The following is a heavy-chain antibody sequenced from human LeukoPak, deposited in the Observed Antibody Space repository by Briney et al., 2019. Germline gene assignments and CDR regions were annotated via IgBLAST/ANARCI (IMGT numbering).Heavy chain of an antibody. CDR2: IYYSGST. V-gene: IGHV4-59*08. CDR1: GGSIRGYY. CDR3: ARHYGDYVKWFDS. Sequence: PSETLPLTCTVSGGSIRGYYWSWIRQPPGKGLEWIGYIYYSGSTNSNPSLKSRVTVSLDTSKNQLSLNLNSVTAADTAVYYCARHYGDYVKWFDSWGQGTLVTVSS. D-gene: IGHD4-17*01. J-gene: IGHJ5*01.